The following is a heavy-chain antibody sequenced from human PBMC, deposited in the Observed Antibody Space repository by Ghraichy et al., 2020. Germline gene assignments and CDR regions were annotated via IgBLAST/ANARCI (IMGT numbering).Heavy chain of an antibody. CDR1: GFTFDDYT. CDR3: AKGHLSSSSSAFDY. CDR2: ISWDGGST. D-gene: IGHD6-6*01. V-gene: IGHV3-43*01. Sequence: GGSLRLSCAASGFTFDDYTMHWVRQAPGKGLEWVSLISWDGGSTYYADSVKGRFTISRDNSKNSLYLQMNSLRTEDTALYYCAKGHLSSSSSAFDYWGQGTLVTVSS. J-gene: IGHJ4*02.